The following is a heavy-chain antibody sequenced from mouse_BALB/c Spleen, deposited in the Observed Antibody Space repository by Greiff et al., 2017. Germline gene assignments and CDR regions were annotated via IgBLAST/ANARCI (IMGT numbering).Heavy chain of an antibody. V-gene: IGHV5-6*02. Sequence: EVKLVESGGDLVKPGGSLKLSCAASGFTFSSYGMSWVRQTPDKRLEWVATISSGGSYTYYPDSVKGRFTISRDNAKNTLYLQMSSLKSEDTAMYYCARHGANWAAFAYWGQGTLVTVSA. D-gene: IGHD4-1*01. J-gene: IGHJ3*01. CDR1: GFTFSSYG. CDR2: ISSGGSYT. CDR3: ARHGANWAAFAY.